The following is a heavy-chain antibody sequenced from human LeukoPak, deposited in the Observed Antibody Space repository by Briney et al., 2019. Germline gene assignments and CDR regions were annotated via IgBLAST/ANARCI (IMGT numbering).Heavy chain of an antibody. D-gene: IGHD6-13*01. CDR1: GFTFSSYS. J-gene: IGHJ6*03. CDR2: IKQDGSEK. CDR3: ARAAGEYSSSWTPYYYYYMDV. Sequence: GGSLRLSCAASGFTFSSYSMNWVRQAPGKGLEWVANIKQDGSEKYYVDSVKGRFTISRDNAKNSLYLQMNSLRAEDTAVYYCARAAGEYSSSWTPYYYYYMDVWGKGTTVTVSS. V-gene: IGHV3-7*01.